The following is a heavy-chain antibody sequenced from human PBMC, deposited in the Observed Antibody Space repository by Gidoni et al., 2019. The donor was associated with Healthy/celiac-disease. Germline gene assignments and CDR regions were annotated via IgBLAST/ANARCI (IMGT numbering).Heavy chain of an antibody. D-gene: IGHD2-21*02. CDR1: GYSFTSYW. Sequence: EVQLVQSGAEVKKPGESLRISCKGSGYSFTSYWISWVRQMPGKGLEWLGRIDPCDSYTNYSPSFQGHVTISADKSISTAYLQWSSLKASDTAMYYWARLAYCGGDCLHLDDYWGQGTLVTVSS. CDR2: IDPCDSYT. V-gene: IGHV5-10-1*03. CDR3: ARLAYCGGDCLHLDDY. J-gene: IGHJ4*02.